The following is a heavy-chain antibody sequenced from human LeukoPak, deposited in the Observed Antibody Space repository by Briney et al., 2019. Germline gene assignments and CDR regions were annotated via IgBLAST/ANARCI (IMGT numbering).Heavy chain of an antibody. D-gene: IGHD4-23*01. CDR2: ISYDGSNK. CDR1: GFTFSSYG. J-gene: IGHJ4*02. Sequence: GGSIRLSCVASGFTFSSYGMHWVRQAPGKGLEWVAIISYDGSNKFYADSVKGRFTISRDNSKNTLYLQMNSLRAEDTAVYYCAKVSLRWWGYVDYWGLGTLVTVSS. V-gene: IGHV3-30*18. CDR3: AKVSLRWWGYVDY.